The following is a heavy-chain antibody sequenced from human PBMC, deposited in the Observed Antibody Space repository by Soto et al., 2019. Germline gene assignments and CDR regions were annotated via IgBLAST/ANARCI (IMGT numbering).Heavy chain of an antibody. V-gene: IGHV4-34*01. CDR3: ARIPHSYSYDILTGYYNSWYYYGMDV. CDR1: GGSFSGYY. Sequence: SETLSLTCAVYGGSFSGYYWSWIRQPPGKGLEWIGEINHSGSTNYNPSLKSRVTISVDTSKNQFSLKVSSVNAADKDVYYCARIPHSYSYDILTGYYNSWYYYGMDVWGQGITV. J-gene: IGHJ6*01. CDR2: INHSGST. D-gene: IGHD3-9*01.